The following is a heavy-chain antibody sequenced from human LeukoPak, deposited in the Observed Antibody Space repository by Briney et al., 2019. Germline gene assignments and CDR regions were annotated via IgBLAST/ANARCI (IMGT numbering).Heavy chain of an antibody. CDR3: ARDSSSWYGWYNWFDP. CDR2: IYTSGST. D-gene: IGHD6-13*01. J-gene: IGHJ5*02. V-gene: IGHV4-4*07. CDR1: GGSINNYY. Sequence: SETLSLTCSVSGGSINNYYWNWIRQPAGKGLEWIGRIYTSGSTNYNPSLKSRVTMSVDTSKNQFSLKLTSVTAADTVVYYCARDSSSWYGWYNWFDPWGQGTLVTVSS.